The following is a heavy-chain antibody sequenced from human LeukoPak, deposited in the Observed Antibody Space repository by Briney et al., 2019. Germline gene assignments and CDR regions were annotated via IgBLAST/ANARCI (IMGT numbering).Heavy chain of an antibody. J-gene: IGHJ4*02. CDR3: AKDAYSSGIDY. V-gene: IGHV3-23*01. Sequence: GGSLRLSCAASGFTFSTFAMIWVRQPPGKGLEWVSSIFPSGGEIHYADSVRGRFTISRDNSKSTLSLQMNSLSAEDTAVYYCAKDAYSSGIDYWGQGTLVTVSS. D-gene: IGHD6-19*01. CDR2: IFPSGGEI. CDR1: GFTFSTFA.